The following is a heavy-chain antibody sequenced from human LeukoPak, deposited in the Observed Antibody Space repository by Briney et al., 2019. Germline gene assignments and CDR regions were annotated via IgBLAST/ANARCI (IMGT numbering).Heavy chain of an antibody. V-gene: IGHV3-21*01. CDR3: ARGKYCSSTSCRPPCDY. CDR2: ISSSSSYI. D-gene: IGHD2-2*01. J-gene: IGHJ4*02. Sequence: PGGSLRLSCAASGFTFSSYSMNWVRQAPGKGLEWVSSISSSSSYIYYADSVKGRFTISRDNAKNSLYLQMNSLRAEGTAVYYCARGKYCSSTSCRPPCDYWGQGTLVTVSS. CDR1: GFTFSSYS.